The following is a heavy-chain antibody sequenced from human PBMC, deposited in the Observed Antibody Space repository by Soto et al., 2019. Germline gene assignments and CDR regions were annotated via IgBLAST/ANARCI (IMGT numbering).Heavy chain of an antibody. J-gene: IGHJ4*02. V-gene: IGHV5-10-1*01. Sequence: EVQLVQSGAEVKKPGESLRISCKGSGYSFTSYWISWVRQMPGKGPEWMGRIDPSDSYTNYSPSFQGHVTISADKSISTAYLQWSSLKASDTAMYYCARHHKGGSRWYGSFDYWGQGTLVTVSS. CDR3: ARHHKGGSRWYGSFDY. CDR2: IDPSDSYT. CDR1: GYSFTSYW. D-gene: IGHD6-13*01.